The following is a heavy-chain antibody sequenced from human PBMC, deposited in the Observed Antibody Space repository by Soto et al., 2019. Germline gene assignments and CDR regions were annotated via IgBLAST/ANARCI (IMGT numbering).Heavy chain of an antibody. CDR1: GGSISSGGYS. CDR3: ARVPGP. Sequence: SETLSLTCAVSGGSISSGGYSWSWIRQPPGKGLEWIGYIYHSGSTYYNSSLKSRVTISVDRSKNQFSLKLSSVTAADTAVHYCARVPGPWGQGTLVTVSS. V-gene: IGHV4-30-2*01. J-gene: IGHJ5*02. D-gene: IGHD3-10*01. CDR2: IYHSGST.